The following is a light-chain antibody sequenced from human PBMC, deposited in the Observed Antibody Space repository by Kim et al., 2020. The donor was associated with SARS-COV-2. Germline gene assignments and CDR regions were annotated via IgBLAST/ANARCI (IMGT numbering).Light chain of an antibody. V-gene: IGKV3-15*01. CDR3: QQYNKWFALS. CDR1: QSVSTN. Sequence: PGERAHLSCRASQSVSTNLAWYQQKPGQAPRLLIYDVSIRATGVPVRFSGSGSGTEFTLTISNLQSEDFAVYHCQQYNKWFALSFGGGTKVDIK. CDR2: DVS. J-gene: IGKJ4*01.